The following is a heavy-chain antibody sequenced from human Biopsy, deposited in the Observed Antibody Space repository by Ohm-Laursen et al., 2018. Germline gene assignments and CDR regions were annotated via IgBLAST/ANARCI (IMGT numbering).Heavy chain of an antibody. J-gene: IGHJ4*02. D-gene: IGHD2-21*01. V-gene: IGHV1-18*01. CDR1: GYSFNNYG. CDR2: ISGYNGNT. Sequence: VSVKVSCKASGYSFNNYGINWVRQAPGQGLEWMGRISGYNGNTKYAQKFQGRVTMTTDTSTSAVYMEVRSLRSDDTAVYYCARVALPLYLDNWGQGTRVTVSS. CDR3: ARVALPLYLDN.